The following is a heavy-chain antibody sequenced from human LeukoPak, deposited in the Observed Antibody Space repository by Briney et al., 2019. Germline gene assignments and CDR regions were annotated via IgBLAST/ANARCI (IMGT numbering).Heavy chain of an antibody. CDR2: IYYSGST. Sequence: SETLSLTCTVSGGSISSYYWSWIRQPPGKGLEWIGYIYYSGSTNYNPSLKSRVTVSVDTSKNQFSLKLSSVTAADTAVYYCARRYGSGSSGTFDYWGQGTLVTVSS. V-gene: IGHV4-59*01. CDR3: ARRYGSGSSGTFDY. D-gene: IGHD3-10*01. CDR1: GGSISSYY. J-gene: IGHJ4*02.